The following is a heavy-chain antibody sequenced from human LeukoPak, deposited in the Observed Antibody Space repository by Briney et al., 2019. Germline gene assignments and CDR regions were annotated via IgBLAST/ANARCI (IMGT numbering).Heavy chain of an antibody. V-gene: IGHV3-23*01. CDR1: GFTFSSYA. CDR2: ISGSGGST. CDR3: AKEGMIVVVITTYFDY. J-gene: IGHJ4*02. Sequence: PGGSLRLSCAASGFTFSSYAMSWVRQAPGKGLEWVSAISGSGGSTYYADSVKGRFTISRDNSKNTLYLQMNSLRAEDMAVYYCAKEGMIVVVITTYFDYWGQGTLVTVSS. D-gene: IGHD3-22*01.